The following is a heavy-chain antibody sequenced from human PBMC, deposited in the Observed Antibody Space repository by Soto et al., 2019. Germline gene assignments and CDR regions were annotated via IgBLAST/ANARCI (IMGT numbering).Heavy chain of an antibody. V-gene: IGHV3-53*01. CDR1: GFTVSSNY. J-gene: IGHJ6*02. CDR3: ARDSIAGGYYYYYGLDV. D-gene: IGHD6-13*01. Sequence: GGSLRLSCAASGFTVSSNYMSWVRQAPGKGLEWISIIYSGGSTYYAESVKGRFTISRDNSKNTLYLQMYSLRAEDTAVYYCARDSIAGGYYYYYGLDVWGQGTTVTVSS. CDR2: IYSGGST.